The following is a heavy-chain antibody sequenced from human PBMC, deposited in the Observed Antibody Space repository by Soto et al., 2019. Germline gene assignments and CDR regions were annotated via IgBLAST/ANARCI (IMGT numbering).Heavy chain of an antibody. D-gene: IGHD6-6*01. J-gene: IGHJ4*02. Sequence: GGSLRLSCAASGFTFSSYPMSWVRQAPGKGLEWVSAISGSGGSTYYADSVKGRFTISRDNSKNTLYLQMNSLRAEDTAVYYCAKDRYSSSFVLFFDYWGQGTLVTVSS. CDR2: ISGSGGST. CDR3: AKDRYSSSFVLFFDY. CDR1: GFTFSSYP. V-gene: IGHV3-23*01.